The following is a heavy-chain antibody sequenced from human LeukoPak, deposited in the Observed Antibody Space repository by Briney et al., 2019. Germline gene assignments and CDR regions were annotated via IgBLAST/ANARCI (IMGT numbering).Heavy chain of an antibody. J-gene: IGHJ4*02. D-gene: IGHD2-8*02. CDR2: INPNSGGT. Sequence: ASVKVSCKASGYTFTGYYMHWVRQAPGQGLEWMGWINPNSGGTNYAQKFQGRVTMTRDTSISTAYMELSRLRSDDTAVYYCAADVGGVQPTVIFDYWGQGTLVTVSS. V-gene: IGHV1-2*02. CDR1: GYTFTGYY. CDR3: AADVGGVQPTVIFDY.